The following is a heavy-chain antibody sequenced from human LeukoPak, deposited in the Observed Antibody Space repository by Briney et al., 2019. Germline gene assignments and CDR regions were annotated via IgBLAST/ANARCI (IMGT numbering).Heavy chain of an antibody. CDR1: GFTFSNAW. CDR3: TTYDTHLVVVTARFDY. CDR2: IKSKTDGGTT. D-gene: IGHD2-21*02. V-gene: IGHV3-15*01. J-gene: IGHJ4*02. Sequence: GGSLRLSCAASGFTFSNAWMSWVRQAPGKGLEWVGRIKSKTDGGTTDYAAPVKGRFTISRDDSKNTLYLQMNSLKTEDTAVYYCTTYDTHLVVVTARFDYWGQGTLVTVSS.